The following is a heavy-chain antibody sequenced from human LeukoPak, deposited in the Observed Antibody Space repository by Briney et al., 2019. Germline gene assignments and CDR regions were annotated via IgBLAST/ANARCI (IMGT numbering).Heavy chain of an antibody. CDR3: ARGVVLIDY. CDR1: GGSISSGTYY. CDR2: IYTNGST. Sequence: SETLSLTCTVSGGSISSGTYYWSWIRQPAGKGLEWIGRIYTNGSTNYNPSLKSRVTISVDTSKNQFSLKLSSVTAADTAVYYCARGVVLIDYWGQGTLVTVSS. V-gene: IGHV4-61*02. J-gene: IGHJ4*02. D-gene: IGHD2-2*01.